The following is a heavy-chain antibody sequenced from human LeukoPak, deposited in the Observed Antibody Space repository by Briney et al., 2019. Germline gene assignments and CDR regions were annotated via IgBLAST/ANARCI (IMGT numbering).Heavy chain of an antibody. J-gene: IGHJ4*02. D-gene: IGHD3-10*01. Sequence: GASVKASCKVSGYTLTELSMHWVRQAPGKGLEWMGGFDPEDGETIYAQKFQGRVTMTEDTSTDTAYMELSSLRSEDTAVYYCATLVDGSGSSYFDYWGQGTLVTVSS. V-gene: IGHV1-24*01. CDR2: FDPEDGET. CDR1: GYTLTELS. CDR3: ATLVDGSGSSYFDY.